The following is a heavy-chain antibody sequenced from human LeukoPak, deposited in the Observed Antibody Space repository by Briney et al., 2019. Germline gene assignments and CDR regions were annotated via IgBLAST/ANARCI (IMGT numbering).Heavy chain of an antibody. CDR2: INGGSSTI. V-gene: IGHV3-48*01. CDR1: GFTLSSYT. D-gene: IGHD1-7*01. CDR3: ARGRITGTTYGMDV. J-gene: IGHJ6*02. Sequence: GGSLRLSCAASGFTLSSYTMNWVRQAPGKGLEWVSYINGGSSTIYYADSVKGRFTISRDNAKNSLYLQMNSLRAEDTAVYYCARGRITGTTYGMDVWGQGTTVTVSS.